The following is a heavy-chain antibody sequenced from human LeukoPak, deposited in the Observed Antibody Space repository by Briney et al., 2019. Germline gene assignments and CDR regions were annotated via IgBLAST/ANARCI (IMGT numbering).Heavy chain of an antibody. CDR3: ARAVVGKEDLDY. J-gene: IGHJ4*02. D-gene: IGHD6-19*01. CDR2: IWYDGSNK. Sequence: GRSLRLSCAASGFTFSSYGMHWVRQAPGKGLEWVAVIWYDGSNKYYADSVKGRFTISRDNSKNTLYLQMDTLGAEDTAVYYCARAVVGKEDLDYWGQGTLVTVSS. V-gene: IGHV3-33*01. CDR1: GFTFSSYG.